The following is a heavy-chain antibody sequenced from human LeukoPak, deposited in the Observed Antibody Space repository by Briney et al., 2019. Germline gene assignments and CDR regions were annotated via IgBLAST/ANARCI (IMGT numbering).Heavy chain of an antibody. D-gene: IGHD3-16*01. CDR2: IYYSGST. Sequence: PSETLSLTCTVSGGSISSYYWSWIRQPPGKGLEWIGYIYYSGSTNYNPSLKSRVTISVDASKNQFSLKLSSVTAADTAVYYCARHGGSSLYYYGMDVWGQRTTVTVSS. CDR3: ARHGGSSLYYYGMDV. CDR1: GGSISSYY. V-gene: IGHV4-59*08. J-gene: IGHJ6*02.